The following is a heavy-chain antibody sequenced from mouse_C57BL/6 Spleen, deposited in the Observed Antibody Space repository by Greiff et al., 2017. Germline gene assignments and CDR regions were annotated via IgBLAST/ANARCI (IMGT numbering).Heavy chain of an antibody. V-gene: IGHV1-26*01. CDR2: INPNNGGT. CDR1: GYTFTDYY. Sequence: VQLQQSGPELVKPGASVKISCKASGYTFTDYYMNWVKQSHGKSLEWIGDINPNNGGTSYNQKFKGKATLTVDKSSSTAYMELRSLTSEDSAVYYCARSGYDDAESYAMDYWGQGTSVTVSS. J-gene: IGHJ4*01. D-gene: IGHD2-2*01. CDR3: ARSGYDDAESYAMDY.